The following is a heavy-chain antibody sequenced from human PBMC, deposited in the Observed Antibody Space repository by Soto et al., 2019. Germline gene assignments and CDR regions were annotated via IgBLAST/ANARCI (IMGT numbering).Heavy chain of an antibody. CDR3: ARSVVRGISSIPWFDP. J-gene: IGHJ5*02. D-gene: IGHD3-16*01. Sequence: QVQVVQSGAEVKKPGASVKVSCQASGYTFTSYDINWVRQATGQGLEWMGWMNPNSGDTGYAQKFQGRVTMTRNTSISTAYMELSSLRSEDTAVYYCARSVVRGISSIPWFDPWGQGTLVTVSS. CDR2: MNPNSGDT. CDR1: GYTFTSYD. V-gene: IGHV1-8*01.